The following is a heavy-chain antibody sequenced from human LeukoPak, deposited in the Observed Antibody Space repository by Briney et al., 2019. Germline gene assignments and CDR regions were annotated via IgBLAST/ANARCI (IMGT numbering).Heavy chain of an antibody. V-gene: IGHV1-3*03. CDR2: INTGNGKT. D-gene: IGHD3-16*02. J-gene: IGHJ4*02. CDR1: GYTFSSYA. CDR3: ASGGVWRLRLGELSYFDY. Sequence: ASVKVSCKASGYTFSSYAMHWVRQAPGQRLEWMGWINTGNGKTKYSQEFQGRVTITRDTSASTAYMELSSLRSEDTAVYYCASGGVWRLRLGELSYFDYWGQGTLVTVSS.